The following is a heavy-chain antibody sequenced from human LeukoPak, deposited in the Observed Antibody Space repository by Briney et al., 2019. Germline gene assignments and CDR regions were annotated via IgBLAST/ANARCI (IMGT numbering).Heavy chain of an antibody. Sequence: EASVKVSCKASGGTFSSYAISWVRQAPGQGLEWMGGIIPIFGTANYAQKFQGRVTITADESTSTAYMELSSLRSEDTAVYYCARAPPYSGSYYYYMDVWGKGTTVTISS. CDR1: GGTFSSYA. CDR2: IIPIFGTA. V-gene: IGHV1-69*13. CDR3: ARAPPYSGSYYYYMDV. D-gene: IGHD1-26*01. J-gene: IGHJ6*03.